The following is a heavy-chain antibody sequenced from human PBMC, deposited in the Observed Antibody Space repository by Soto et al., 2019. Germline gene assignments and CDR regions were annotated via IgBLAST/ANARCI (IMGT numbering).Heavy chain of an antibody. CDR2: ITFRGDYT. J-gene: IGHJ4*02. V-gene: IGHV3-23*01. CDR3: AKLGTMGVFDN. Sequence: EVQLLESGGGLVSPGGSLRLSCAASGFTFSSYAMSWVRQAPGKGLEWLAGITFRGDYTYYADSVKGRFSLSRDNSRNPLDLQMNNLKVEDTALYYCAKLGTMGVFDNWGQGTLLTVSS. D-gene: IGHD1-26*01. CDR1: GFTFSSYA.